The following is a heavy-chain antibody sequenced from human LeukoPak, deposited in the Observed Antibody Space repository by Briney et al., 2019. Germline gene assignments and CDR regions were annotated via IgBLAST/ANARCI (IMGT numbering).Heavy chain of an antibody. Sequence: GGSLRLSCAASGFTFSSYAMSWVRQAPGKGLEWVSAISGSGGSTYYADSVKGRFTISRDNSKNTLYLQMNSLRAEGTAVYYCARLTQHIVVVTAPRRDWYFDLWGRGTLVTVSS. CDR1: GFTFSSYA. CDR3: ARLTQHIVVVTAPRRDWYFDL. CDR2: ISGSGGST. D-gene: IGHD2-21*02. V-gene: IGHV3-23*01. J-gene: IGHJ2*01.